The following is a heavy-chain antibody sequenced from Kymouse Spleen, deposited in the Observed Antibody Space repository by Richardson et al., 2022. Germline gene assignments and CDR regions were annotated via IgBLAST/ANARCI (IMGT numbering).Heavy chain of an antibody. J-gene: IGHJ6*02. CDR1: GFTFDDYA. V-gene: IGHV3-9*01. Sequence: EVQLVESGGGLVQPGRSLRLSCAASGFTFDDYAMHWVRQAPGKGLEWVSGISWNSGSIGYADSVKGRFTISRDNAKNSLYLQMNSLRAEDTALYYCAKDNYYGSGSYRYYYYGMDVWGQGTTVTVSS. CDR3: AKDNYYGSGSYRYYYYGMDV. D-gene: IGHD3-10*01. CDR2: ISWNSGSI.